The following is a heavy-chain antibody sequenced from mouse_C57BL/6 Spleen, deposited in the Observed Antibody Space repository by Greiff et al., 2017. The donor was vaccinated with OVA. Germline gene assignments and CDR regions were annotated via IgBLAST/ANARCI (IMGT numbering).Heavy chain of an antibody. CDR1: GYALNSDG. J-gene: IGHJ4*01. CDR2: RGRGGRR. D-gene: IGHD1-1*01. CDR3: ARDYYGRAMDY. V-gene: IGHV2-2*01. Sequence: VQLQQSGPGLGQPSQSRYSTGTVSGYALNSDGVHWVRQSPGKGLEWRGGRGRGGRRDDNAAFISSLSISKDNSKSQVFFKMNSLQADDTAIYYCARDYYGRAMDYWGQGTSVTVSS.